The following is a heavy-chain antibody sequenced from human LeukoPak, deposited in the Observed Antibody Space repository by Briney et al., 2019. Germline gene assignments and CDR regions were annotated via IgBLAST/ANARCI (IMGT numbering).Heavy chain of an antibody. Sequence: PSETLSLTCTVSGGSISSSSYYWGWIRQPPGKGLEWIGSIYYSGSTYYNPSLKSRVTISVDTSKNQFSLKLSSVTAADTAVYYCASIHGGNFLRDAFDIWGQGTMVTVSS. V-gene: IGHV4-39*07. CDR2: IYYSGST. J-gene: IGHJ3*02. D-gene: IGHD4-23*01. CDR3: ASIHGGNFLRDAFDI. CDR1: GGSISSSSYY.